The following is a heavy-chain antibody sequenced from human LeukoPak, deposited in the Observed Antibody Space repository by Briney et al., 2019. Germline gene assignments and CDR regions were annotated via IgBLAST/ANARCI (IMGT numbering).Heavy chain of an antibody. V-gene: IGHV3-23*01. D-gene: IGHD2-15*01. CDR1: GFTFKSYG. J-gene: IGHJ6*02. CDR2: IGASGGRT. CDR3: TRGVVVAPHYFYGMGV. Sequence: GGSLRFSCAASGFTFKSYGLNGCGQTPGRGLGWVAAIGASGGRTYYADAVEGRFTISRDNSRNMIYLQRNSLRAEDTALYYCTRGVVVAPHYFYGMGVWGQGTTVIVS.